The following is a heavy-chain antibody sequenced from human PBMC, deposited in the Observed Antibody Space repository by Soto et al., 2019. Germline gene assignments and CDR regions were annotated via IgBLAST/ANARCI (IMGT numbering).Heavy chain of an antibody. Sequence: GGSLRLSCAASGFTFDDYAMHWVRQAPGKGLEWVSGISWNSGNIDYADSVKGRFTISRDNAKNSLYMQMNSLRAEDTAFYFCAEDVGDFWSGSHWDYWGQGTLVTVSS. CDR3: AEDVGDFWSGSHWDY. CDR1: GFTFDDYA. CDR2: ISWNSGNI. J-gene: IGHJ4*02. V-gene: IGHV3-9*01. D-gene: IGHD3-3*01.